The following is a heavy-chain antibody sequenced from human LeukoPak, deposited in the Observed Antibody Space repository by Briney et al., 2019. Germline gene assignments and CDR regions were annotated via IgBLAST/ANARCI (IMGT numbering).Heavy chain of an antibody. V-gene: IGHV3-64*01. CDR2: ISSNGGST. D-gene: IGHD3-9*01. CDR1: GFTFSSYA. CDR3: ARDGDYDILTGYYTRFDH. Sequence: GGSLRLSCAASGFTFSSYAMHWVRQAPGKGLEYVSAISSNGGSTYYANSVKGRFTISRDNSKNTLYLQMGSLRAEDMAVYYCARDGDYDILTGYYTRFDHWGQGTLVTVSS. J-gene: IGHJ4*02.